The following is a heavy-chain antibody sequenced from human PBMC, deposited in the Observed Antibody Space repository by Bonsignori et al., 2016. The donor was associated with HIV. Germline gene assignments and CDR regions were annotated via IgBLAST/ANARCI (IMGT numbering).Heavy chain of an antibody. Sequence: WIRQPPGKGLEWIGYIYYSGSTTYNPSLESRLTISVDTSKKQFSLKLSSVTAADTAVYYCARGPQRFGPFDYWGQGSLVTVSS. D-gene: IGHD3-10*01. J-gene: IGHJ4*02. V-gene: IGHV4-59*01. CDR3: ARGPQRFGPFDY. CDR2: IYYSGST.